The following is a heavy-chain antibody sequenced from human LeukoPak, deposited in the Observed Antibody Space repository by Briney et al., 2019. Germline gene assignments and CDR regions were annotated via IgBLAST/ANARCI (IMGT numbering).Heavy chain of an antibody. CDR2: IYSGGST. V-gene: IGHV3-53*01. D-gene: IGHD6-13*01. Sequence: GGSLRLSCAASGFTFSSYGMSWVRQAPGKGLEWVSAIYSGGSTYYADSVKGRFTISRDNSKNTLYLQMNSLRAEDTAVYYCARVSGSSWDLGYYYMDVWGKGTTVTISS. CDR3: ARVSGSSWDLGYYYMDV. J-gene: IGHJ6*03. CDR1: GFTFSSYG.